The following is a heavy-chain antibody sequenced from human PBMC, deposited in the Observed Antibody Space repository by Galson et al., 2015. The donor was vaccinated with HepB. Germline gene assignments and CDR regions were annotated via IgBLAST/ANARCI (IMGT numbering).Heavy chain of an antibody. Sequence: SVTVSCKVSGYTLTELSMHWVRQAPGKGLEWMGGFDPEDGETIYAQKFQGRVTMTEDISTDTAYMELSSLRSEDTAVYYCATDRIAVAGTVWGAFDIWGQGTMVTVSS. V-gene: IGHV1-24*01. CDR1: GYTLTELS. D-gene: IGHD6-19*01. J-gene: IGHJ3*02. CDR3: ATDRIAVAGTVWGAFDI. CDR2: FDPEDGET.